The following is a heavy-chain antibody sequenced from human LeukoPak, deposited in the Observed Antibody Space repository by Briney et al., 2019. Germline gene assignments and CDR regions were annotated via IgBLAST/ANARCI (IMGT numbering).Heavy chain of an antibody. CDR2: ISYDGNNK. D-gene: IGHD3-16*01. CDR1: GFILSSYV. V-gene: IGHV3-30*16. Sequence: GGPLTLSCAPSGFILSSYVMLWPRQATGKALVYVAVISYDGNNKYYAHSVKGRLTISRDNSKNTLYLKMNSLRAEDTAVYYCAREPDYDYVWGSYGPAGGHYFDYWGQGTLVTVSS. CDR3: AREPDYDYVWGSYGPAGGHYFDY. J-gene: IGHJ4*02.